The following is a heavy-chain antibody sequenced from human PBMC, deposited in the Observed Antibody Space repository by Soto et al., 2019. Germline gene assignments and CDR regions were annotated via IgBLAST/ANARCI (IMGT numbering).Heavy chain of an antibody. CDR3: ARELTPYYYDSERRGSAS. Sequence: ASVKVSCKASGGTFSSYAISWVRQAPGQGLEWMGGIIPIFGTANYAQKFQGRVTITADESTSTAYMELSSLRSEDTAVYYCARELTPYYYDSERRGSASWGQGTLVTVSS. J-gene: IGHJ5*01. CDR2: IIPIFGTA. CDR1: GGTFSSYA. V-gene: IGHV1-69*13. D-gene: IGHD3-22*01.